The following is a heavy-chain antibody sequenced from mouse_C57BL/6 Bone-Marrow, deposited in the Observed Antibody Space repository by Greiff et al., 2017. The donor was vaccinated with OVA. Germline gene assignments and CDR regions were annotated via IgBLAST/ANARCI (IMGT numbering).Heavy chain of an antibody. CDR2: IRSKSNNYAT. Sequence: GGGLVQPKGSLKLSCAASGFSFNTYAMNWVRQAPGKGLEWVARIRSKSNNYATYYADSVKDRFTISRDDSESMLYLQMNNLKTEDTAMYYCVRHEMDYYGSSSFAYWGQGTLVTVSA. D-gene: IGHD1-1*01. V-gene: IGHV10-1*01. J-gene: IGHJ3*01. CDR3: VRHEMDYYGSSSFAY. CDR1: GFSFNTYA.